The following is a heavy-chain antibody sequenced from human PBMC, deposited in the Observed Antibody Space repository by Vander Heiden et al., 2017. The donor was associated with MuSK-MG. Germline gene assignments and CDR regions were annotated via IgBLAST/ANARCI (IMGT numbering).Heavy chain of an antibody. Sequence: QVQLVQSGAEVKKPGASVKVSCKASGYTFTGHYMHGVRQAPGQGLEWMGWINPNSGGTNYAQKFQGRVTMTRDTSISAAYMELSRLRSDDTAVYYCARDIGDPHYYYYYMDVWGKGTTVTVSS. D-gene: IGHD3-16*01. CDR1: GYTFTGHY. CDR3: ARDIGDPHYYYYYMDV. V-gene: IGHV1-2*02. CDR2: INPNSGGT. J-gene: IGHJ6*03.